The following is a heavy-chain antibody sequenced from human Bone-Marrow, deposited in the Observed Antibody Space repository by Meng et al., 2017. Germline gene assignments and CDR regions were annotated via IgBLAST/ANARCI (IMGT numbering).Heavy chain of an antibody. CDR1: GYTFTSYY. CDR3: ATGTMVRGGLAPFYYYGMDV. J-gene: IGHJ6*02. Sequence: ASVKVSCKASGYTFTSYYMHWVRQAPGQGLEWMGIINPSGGSTSYAQKFQGRVTMTRDTSTSTVYMELSSLRSEDTAVYYCATGTMVRGGLAPFYYYGMDVWGQGTTVTVSS. V-gene: IGHV1-46*01. CDR2: INPSGGST. D-gene: IGHD3-10*01.